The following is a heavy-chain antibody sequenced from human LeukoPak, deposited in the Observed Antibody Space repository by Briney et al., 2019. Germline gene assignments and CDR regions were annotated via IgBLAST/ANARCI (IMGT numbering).Heavy chain of an antibody. D-gene: IGHD1-26*01. V-gene: IGHV3-21*01. J-gene: IGHJ4*02. CDR2: ISSSSSYI. CDR1: GFTFRSYE. CDR3: ARDLGAGGTYRGKLDY. Sequence: AGGSLRLSCAASGFTFRSYEMNWVRQTPGKGLEWVSSISSSSSYIYYADSVKGRFTISRDNAKNSLYLQMNSLRAEDTAVYYCARDLGAGGTYRGKLDYWGQGTLVTVSS.